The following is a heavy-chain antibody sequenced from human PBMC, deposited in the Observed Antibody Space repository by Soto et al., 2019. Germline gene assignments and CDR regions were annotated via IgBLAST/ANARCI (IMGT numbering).Heavy chain of an antibody. Sequence: GGSLRLSCAASGFTFSSYAMSWVRQAPGKWLEWVSAISGSGGSTYYADSVKGRFTISRDNSKNTLYLQMNSLRAEDTAVYYCAKVGGWGRVAAARGMDVWGQGTTVTVSS. CDR3: AKVGGWGRVAAARGMDV. CDR2: ISGSGGST. J-gene: IGHJ6*02. V-gene: IGHV3-23*01. CDR1: GFTFSSYA. D-gene: IGHD6-13*01.